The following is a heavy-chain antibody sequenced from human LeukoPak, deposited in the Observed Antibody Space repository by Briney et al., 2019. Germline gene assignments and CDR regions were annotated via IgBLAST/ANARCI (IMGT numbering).Heavy chain of an antibody. CDR3: ARGVRVFMITLLDY. CDR1: GYTFTSYG. J-gene: IGHJ4*02. V-gene: IGHV1-18*01. D-gene: IGHD3-16*01. CDR2: ISAYNGNT. Sequence: ASVKVSCKASGYTFTSYGTSWVRQAPGQGLEWMGWISAYNGNTNYAQKLQGRVTMTTDTSTSTAYMELRSLRSNDTAVYYCARGVRVFMITLLDYWGQGTLVTVSS.